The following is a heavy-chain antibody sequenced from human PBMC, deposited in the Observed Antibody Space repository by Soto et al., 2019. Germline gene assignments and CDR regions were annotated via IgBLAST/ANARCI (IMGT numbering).Heavy chain of an antibody. D-gene: IGHD1-1*01. CDR3: ERTSTSGTRFDY. V-gene: IGHV4-4*02. J-gene: IGHJ4*01. Sequence: QVQLQESGPGLVKPSGTLSLTCAVSGGSISTSNWWSWVRQPPGKGLEWIGEVYHSGITNYNPSFKSRVAMSVDKSKNQFSLTVNSFTAADTDLYYCERTSTSGTRFDYWGHGSLVTVSA. CDR2: VYHSGIT. CDR1: GGSISTSNW.